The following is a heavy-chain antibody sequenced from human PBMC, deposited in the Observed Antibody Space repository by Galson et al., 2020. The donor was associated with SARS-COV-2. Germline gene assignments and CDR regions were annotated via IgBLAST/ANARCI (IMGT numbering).Heavy chain of an antibody. D-gene: IGHD4-17*01. CDR3: ARLHYGEYAPEAFDI. CDR2: ISHSGGT. V-gene: IGHV4-30-2*01. J-gene: IGHJ3*02. Sequence: SETLSLSCAASGTSISSGSYSWHWIRQPPGKGLAWIGYISHSGGTYYNPSLKSRVTISGDRSKNQFSLRLSSVTAADTAVYYCARLHYGEYAPEAFDIWGPGTRVTVAS. CDR1: GTSISSGSYS.